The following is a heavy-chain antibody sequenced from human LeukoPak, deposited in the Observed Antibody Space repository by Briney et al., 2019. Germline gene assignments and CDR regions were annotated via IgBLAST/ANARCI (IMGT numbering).Heavy chain of an antibody. D-gene: IGHD3-22*01. CDR2: IRYDGSMK. J-gene: IGHJ4*02. V-gene: IGHV3-30*02. CDR3: AKEGYDSSGYCFDY. CDR1: GFTFSSYG. Sequence: GGSLRLSCAASGFTFSSYGMHWVRQAPGKGLEWVGFIRYDGSMKYYSDSVRGRFTISRDNSKNTLYLQVNSLRTEDTAVYYCAKEGYDSSGYCFDYWGQGTLVTVSS.